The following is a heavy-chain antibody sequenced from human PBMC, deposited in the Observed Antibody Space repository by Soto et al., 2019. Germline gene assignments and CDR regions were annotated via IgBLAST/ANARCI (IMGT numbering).Heavy chain of an antibody. Sequence: ASVKVSCKASGYTFTSYGISWVRQAPGQGLEWMGWISAYNGNTNYAQKLQGRVTMTTDTSTSTAYMELRSLRSDDTAVYYCARDGLYGDHFGWFDPWGQGTLVTVSS. D-gene: IGHD4-17*01. V-gene: IGHV1-18*01. CDR2: ISAYNGNT. J-gene: IGHJ5*02. CDR1: GYTFTSYG. CDR3: ARDGLYGDHFGWFDP.